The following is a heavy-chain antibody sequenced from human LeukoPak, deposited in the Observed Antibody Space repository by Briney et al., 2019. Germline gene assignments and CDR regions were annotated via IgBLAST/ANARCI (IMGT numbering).Heavy chain of an antibody. J-gene: IGHJ4*02. Sequence: SVKVSCKASGGTFSSYAISWVRQAPGQGREWKGGIIPIFGTANYAQKFQGRVTITADKSTSTAYMELSSLRSEDTAVYYCARGGSTATFDYWGQGTLVTVSS. D-gene: IGHD5-18*01. CDR1: GGTFSSYA. CDR3: ARGGSTATFDY. V-gene: IGHV1-69*06. CDR2: IIPIFGTA.